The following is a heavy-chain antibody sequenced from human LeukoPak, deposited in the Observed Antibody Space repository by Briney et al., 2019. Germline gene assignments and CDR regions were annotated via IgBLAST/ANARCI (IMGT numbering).Heavy chain of an antibody. J-gene: IGHJ4*02. D-gene: IGHD6-19*01. V-gene: IGHV3-64*01. Sequence: GGSLRLSCAASGFTFSSYAMHWVRQAPGKGLESVSAISSNGGSSFYPSSVKGRFTISRDNSKNTLHLQMGGPRAEDTAVYYCARLSYTSGWHYFDYWGQGTLVTVSS. CDR1: GFTFSSYA. CDR3: ARLSYTSGWHYFDY. CDR2: ISSNGGSS.